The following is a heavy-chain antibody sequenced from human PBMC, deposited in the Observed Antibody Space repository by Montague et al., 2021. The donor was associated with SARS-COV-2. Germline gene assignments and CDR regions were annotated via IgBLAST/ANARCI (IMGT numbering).Heavy chain of an antibody. CDR1: GFTFSTNL. CDR2: IKQDGSDK. V-gene: IGHV3-7*01. Sequence: SLRLSCAASGFTFSTNLMSWVRQAPGKGLEWVANIKQDGSDKFYVDSVKGRFTLSTDNAKNSVYLQMDGLRPEDTAVYYCARDFYYYTDVWGKGTTVTVSS. CDR3: ARDFYYYTDV. J-gene: IGHJ6*03.